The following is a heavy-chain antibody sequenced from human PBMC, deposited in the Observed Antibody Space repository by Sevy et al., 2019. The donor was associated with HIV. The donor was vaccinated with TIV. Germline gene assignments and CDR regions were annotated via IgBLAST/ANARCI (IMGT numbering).Heavy chain of an antibody. J-gene: IGHJ3*01. CDR3: ARDRRFPTVVTSDAFDG. D-gene: IGHD4-17*01. CDR1: GFTFTSYG. Sequence: GESLKISCRASGFTFTSYGFSWVRQAPGQGLEWMGWISAHNANTNYPQKFLNRVTMTTDTSTNTAYMELRSLRFDDTAMYYCARDRRFPTVVTSDAFDGWGQGTLVTVSS. V-gene: IGHV1-18*01. CDR2: ISAHNANT.